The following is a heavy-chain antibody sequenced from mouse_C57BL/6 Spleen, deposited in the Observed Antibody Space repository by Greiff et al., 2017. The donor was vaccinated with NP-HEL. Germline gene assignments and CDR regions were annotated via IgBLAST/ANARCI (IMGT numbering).Heavy chain of an antibody. V-gene: IGHV1-82*01. CDR3: ARGTIYYGNYEYFDV. Sequence: QVQLKQSGPELVKPGASVKISCKASGYAFSSSWMNWVKQRPGKGLEWIGRIYPGDGDTNYNGKFKGKATLTADKSSSTAYMQLSSLTSEDSAVYFCARGTIYYGNYEYFDVWGTGTTVTVSS. CDR1: GYAFSSSW. D-gene: IGHD2-1*01. CDR2: IYPGDGDT. J-gene: IGHJ1*03.